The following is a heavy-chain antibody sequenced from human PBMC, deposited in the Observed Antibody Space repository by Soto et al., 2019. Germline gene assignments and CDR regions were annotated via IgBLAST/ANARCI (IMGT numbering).Heavy chain of an antibody. CDR3: ARGAYSSSWYGWMDV. D-gene: IGHD6-13*01. CDR2: INHSGST. CDR1: GGSFSGYY. Sequence: SEPLSLTCAVSGGSFSGYYWSWIRQPPGKGLEWIGEINHSGSTNYNPSLKSRVTISVDTSKNQFSLKLSSVTAADTAVYYCARGAYSSSWYGWMDVWGKGTTVTVSS. V-gene: IGHV4-34*01. J-gene: IGHJ6*04.